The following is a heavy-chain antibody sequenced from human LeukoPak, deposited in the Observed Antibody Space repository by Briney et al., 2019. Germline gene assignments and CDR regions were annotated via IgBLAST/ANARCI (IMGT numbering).Heavy chain of an antibody. CDR1: GYSFTNYY. CDR3: ARDLSGWYYFDY. Sequence: GASVKVSCKASGYSFTNYYMHWVRQAPGQGLEWMGIINPSGGSTSYAQKFQGRVTMTRDMSTSTVYMELSSLRSEDTAVYYCARDLSGWYYFDYWGQGTLVTVSS. CDR2: INPSGGST. V-gene: IGHV1-46*01. D-gene: IGHD6-19*01. J-gene: IGHJ4*02.